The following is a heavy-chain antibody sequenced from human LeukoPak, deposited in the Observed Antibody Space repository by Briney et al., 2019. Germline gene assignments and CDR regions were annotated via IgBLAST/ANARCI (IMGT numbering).Heavy chain of an antibody. Sequence: GGSLRLSCAASGFTFINAWMSWVRQAPGKGLEWVGRIKSKADGGATDYAALVKGRFTISRDDSKNTLYLQMNSLKTEDTAVYYCTSGGDCSRTSCYTDWGQGTLVTVSS. CDR3: TSGGDCSRTSCYTD. J-gene: IGHJ4*02. D-gene: IGHD2-2*02. V-gene: IGHV3-15*01. CDR1: GFTFINAW. CDR2: IKSKADGGAT.